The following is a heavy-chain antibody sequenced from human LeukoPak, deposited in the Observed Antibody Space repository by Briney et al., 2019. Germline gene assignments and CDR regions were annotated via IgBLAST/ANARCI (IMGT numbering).Heavy chain of an antibody. CDR2: ISAYNGNT. CDR3: ARVWKSSSPNVGWFDP. Sequence: ASVKVSCKASGYTFTSYGISWVRQARGQGLEWMGWISAYNGNTNYAQKLQGRVTMTTDTSTSTAYMELRSLRSDDTAVYYCARVWKSSSPNVGWFDPWGQGTLVTVSS. V-gene: IGHV1-18*01. CDR1: GYTFTSYG. J-gene: IGHJ5*02. D-gene: IGHD6-13*01.